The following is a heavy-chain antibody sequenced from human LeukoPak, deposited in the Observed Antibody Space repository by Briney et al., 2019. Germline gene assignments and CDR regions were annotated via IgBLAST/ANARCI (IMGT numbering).Heavy chain of an antibody. V-gene: IGHV4-30-4*01. CDR2: IYYSGST. CDR3: ARDQASYCSGGSCQMVFDY. CDR1: GGSISSGDYY. Sequence: SQTLSLTCTVSGGSISSGDYYWSWIRQPPGKGLEWIGYIYYSGSTYYNPSLKSRVTISVDTSKNQFSLKLSSVTAADTAVYYCARDQASYCSGGSCQMVFDYWGQGTLVTASS. J-gene: IGHJ4*02. D-gene: IGHD2-15*01.